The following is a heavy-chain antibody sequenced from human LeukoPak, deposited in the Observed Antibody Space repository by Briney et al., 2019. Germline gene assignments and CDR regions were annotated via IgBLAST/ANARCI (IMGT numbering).Heavy chain of an antibody. CDR2: IKQDGSEK. V-gene: IGHV3-7*01. CDR1: GFAFSSYW. CDR3: ARGPSSAWSLGY. D-gene: IGHD6-19*01. J-gene: IGHJ4*02. Sequence: PGGSLRLSCAASGFAFSSYWMSWVRQAPGKGLERVANIKQDGSEKYYVDSVKGRFTISRDNAKNSLYLQMNSLRAEDTAIYYCARGPSSAWSLGYWGQGTLVTVSS.